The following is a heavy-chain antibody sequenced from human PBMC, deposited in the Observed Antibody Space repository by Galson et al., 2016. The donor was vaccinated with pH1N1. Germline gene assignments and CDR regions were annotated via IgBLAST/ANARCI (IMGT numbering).Heavy chain of an antibody. V-gene: IGHV3-30*03. Sequence: SLRLSCAASGFGFSNYGMHWVRQAPGKGLEWVAVVSQDGTYKDYADSVKGRFTISRDNPKRTLFLQMNSLRVEDTAVYYCARDQYSGFDDEAFDQWGQGTLVTVSS. CDR3: ARDQYSGFDDEAFDQ. D-gene: IGHD5-12*01. CDR1: GFGFSNYG. CDR2: VSQDGTYK. J-gene: IGHJ4*02.